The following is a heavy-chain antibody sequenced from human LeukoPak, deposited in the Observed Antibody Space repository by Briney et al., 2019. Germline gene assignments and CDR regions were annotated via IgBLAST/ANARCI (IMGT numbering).Heavy chain of an antibody. Sequence: ASVKVSCKASGYTFTSYYMHWVRQALGQGLEWMGIINPSGGSTSYAQKFQGRVTMTRDTSTSTVYMELSSLRSEDTAVYYCAREQGSDYVWGSYRPVSDYYYYGMDVWGQGTTVTVSS. V-gene: IGHV1-46*01. CDR2: INPSGGST. CDR3: AREQGSDYVWGSYRPVSDYYYYGMDV. J-gene: IGHJ6*02. CDR1: GYTFTSYY. D-gene: IGHD3-16*02.